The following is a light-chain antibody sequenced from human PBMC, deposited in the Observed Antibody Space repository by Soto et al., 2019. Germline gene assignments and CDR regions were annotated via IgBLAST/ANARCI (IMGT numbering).Light chain of an antibody. CDR1: SSDVGGYNY. CDR3: SSYTSSSTLV. V-gene: IGLV2-14*01. Sequence: QSALTQPASVSGSPGQSITISCTGTSSDVGGYNYVSWYQQHPGTAPKLMIYDVSNRPSGVSNRFSGSKSGNTASLTISGLQADDEADYYCSSYTSSSTLVFGTGTKLTVL. CDR2: DVS. J-gene: IGLJ1*01.